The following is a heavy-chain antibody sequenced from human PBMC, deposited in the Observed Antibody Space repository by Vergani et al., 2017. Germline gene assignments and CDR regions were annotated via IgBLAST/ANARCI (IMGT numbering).Heavy chain of an antibody. CDR2: ISYVGSNK. CDR1: GFTFSSYG. CDR3: ARSSGWYVYYMDV. J-gene: IGHJ6*03. D-gene: IGHD6-19*01. V-gene: IGHV3-30*03. Sequence: QVQLVESGGGVVQPGSSLRLSCAASGFTFSSYGMHWVRQGPGKGLEWVAVISYVGSNKYYADSVKGLFTISGDNSKNTLYLKMNSLRAEDTAVYYCARSSGWYVYYMDVWGKXP.